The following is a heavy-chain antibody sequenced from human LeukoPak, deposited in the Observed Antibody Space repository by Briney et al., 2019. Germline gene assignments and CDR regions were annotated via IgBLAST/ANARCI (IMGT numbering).Heavy chain of an antibody. CDR1: GYTFTSYA. CDR2: INTNTGNP. V-gene: IGHV7-4-1*02. Sequence: ASVKVSCKASGYTFTSYAMNWVRQAPGQGLEWMGWINTNTGNPTYAQGFTGRFVFSLDTSVSTAYLQISSLKAEDTAVYYCARGGYDFWSGYYRGYYYMDVWGKGTTVTVSS. CDR3: ARGGYDFWSGYYRGYYYMDV. D-gene: IGHD3-3*01. J-gene: IGHJ6*03.